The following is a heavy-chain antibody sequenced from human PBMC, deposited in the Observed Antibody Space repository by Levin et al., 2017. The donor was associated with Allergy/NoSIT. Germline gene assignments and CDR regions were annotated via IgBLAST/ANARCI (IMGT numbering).Heavy chain of an antibody. D-gene: IGHD4-17*01. CDR2: ISYDGSNK. J-gene: IGHJ4*02. CDR1: GFTFSSYA. V-gene: IGHV3-30*04. Sequence: GGSLRLSCAASGFTFSSYAMHWVRQAPGKGLEWVAVISYDGSNKYYADSVKGRFTISRDNSKNTLYLQMNSLRAEDTAVYYCARASGDYAAGYFDYWGQGTLVTVSS. CDR3: ARASGDYAAGYFDY.